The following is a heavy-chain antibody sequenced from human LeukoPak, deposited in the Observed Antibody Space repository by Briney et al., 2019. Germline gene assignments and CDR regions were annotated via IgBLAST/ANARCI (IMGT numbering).Heavy chain of an antibody. Sequence: GGSLRLSCEAPGFTFSSHWMSWVRQAPGKGLQWVANIKPDGSDKYYVDSVKGRFTISRDNAKNSLSLQMNSLRAEDTAVYYCAKLPYGDYNHHWGQGTLVTVSS. V-gene: IGHV3-7*05. CDR1: GFTFSSHW. D-gene: IGHD4-17*01. CDR3: AKLPYGDYNHH. J-gene: IGHJ5*02. CDR2: IKPDGSDK.